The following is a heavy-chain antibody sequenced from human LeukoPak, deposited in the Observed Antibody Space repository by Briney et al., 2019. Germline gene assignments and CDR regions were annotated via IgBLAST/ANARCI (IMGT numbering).Heavy chain of an antibody. CDR2: ISGSGGST. D-gene: IGHD5-18*01. CDR1: GFTFSSYA. J-gene: IGHJ4*02. V-gene: IGHV3-23*01. Sequence: PGGSLRLSCTASGFTFSSYAMSWVRQAPGKGLEWVSAISGSGGSTYYADSVKGRFTISRDNSKNTLYLQMNSLRAEDTAVYYCAKDRFRGYSYGYVWGQGTLVTVSS. CDR3: AKDRFRGYSYGYV.